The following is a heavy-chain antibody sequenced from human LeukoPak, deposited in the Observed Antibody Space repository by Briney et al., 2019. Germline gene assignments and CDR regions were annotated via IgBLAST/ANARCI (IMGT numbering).Heavy chain of an antibody. Sequence: AGSLRLSCAASGFTFSSYSMNWVRQAPGKGLEWVSSISSSSSYIYYADSVKGRFTISRDNAKNSLNLQMNSLRAEDTAVYYCARDSKGDYGDHGEDYWGQGTLVTVSS. CDR1: GFTFSSYS. V-gene: IGHV3-21*01. J-gene: IGHJ4*02. CDR2: ISSSSSYI. CDR3: ARDSKGDYGDHGEDY. D-gene: IGHD4-17*01.